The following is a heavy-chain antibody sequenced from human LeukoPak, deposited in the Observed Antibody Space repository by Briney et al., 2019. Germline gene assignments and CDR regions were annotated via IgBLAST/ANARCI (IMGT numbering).Heavy chain of an antibody. CDR2: ISSSSSTI. CDR1: GFTFSSYS. V-gene: IGHV3-48*01. Sequence: PGGSLRLSCAASGFTFSSYSMNWVRQAPGKGLEWVSYISSSSSTIYYADSVKGRFTISRDNAKNSLYLQMNSLRAEDTAVYYCTRDLYRSGWFGGFDFWGQGTLVTVSS. J-gene: IGHJ4*02. D-gene: IGHD6-19*01. CDR3: TRDLYRSGWFGGFDF.